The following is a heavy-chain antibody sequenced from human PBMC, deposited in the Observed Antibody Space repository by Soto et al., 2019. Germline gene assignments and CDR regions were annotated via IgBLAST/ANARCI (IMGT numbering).Heavy chain of an antibody. CDR3: AKDKSSGPDAFDI. Sequence: SLRLSCAAPGFTFDDYAMHWVRQAPGKGLEWVSGISWNSGSIGYADSVKGRFTISRDNAKNSLYLQMNSLRAEDTALYYCAKDKSSGPDAFDIWGQGTMVTVSS. V-gene: IGHV3-9*01. D-gene: IGHD3-10*01. CDR1: GFTFDDYA. J-gene: IGHJ3*02. CDR2: ISWNSGSI.